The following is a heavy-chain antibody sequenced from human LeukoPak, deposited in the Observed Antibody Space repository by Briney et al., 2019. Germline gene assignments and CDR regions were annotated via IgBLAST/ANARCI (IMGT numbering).Heavy chain of an antibody. V-gene: IGHV4-59*01. CDR2: IYYSGNT. Sequence: SETLSPTCTVSGGSISSYYWSWIRQPPGKGLEWIGYIYYSGNTNYNPSLKSRVTISVDTSKNQFSLKLSSVTAADTAVYYCARKSRGYSGSYDYWGQGTLVTVSS. CDR1: GGSISSYY. D-gene: IGHD1-26*01. CDR3: ARKSRGYSGSYDY. J-gene: IGHJ4*02.